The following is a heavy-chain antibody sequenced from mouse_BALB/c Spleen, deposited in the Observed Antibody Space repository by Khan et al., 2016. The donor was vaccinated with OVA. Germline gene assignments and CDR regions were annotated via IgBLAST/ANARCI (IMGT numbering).Heavy chain of an antibody. CDR2: TNPTNGRT. CDR3: ARIKKIVATYFDY. D-gene: IGHD1-1*01. V-gene: IGHV1S81*02. J-gene: IGHJ2*01. Sequence: QVQLQQPGAELVKAGASVKMSCKASGYTFTSYWMHWVKQRLGQGLEWFAETNPTNGRTYYNEKFKSKAKMPVDKSSSTADMLLIGPTCEDSAVYYCARIKKIVATYFDYWGQGTTLTVSS. CDR1: GYTFTSYW.